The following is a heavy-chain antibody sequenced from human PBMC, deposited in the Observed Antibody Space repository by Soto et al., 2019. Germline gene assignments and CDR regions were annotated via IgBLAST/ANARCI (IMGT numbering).Heavy chain of an antibody. J-gene: IGHJ4*02. CDR1: GFFFSSYA. CDR3: AKDKMDGDKYGTGYFDY. CDR2: IGGSGGYK. Sequence: EVQLLESGGGLVQPGGSLRLSCAASGFFFSSYAMSWVRQAPGKGLEWVSGIGGSGGYKSYADSVKGRFTISRDNSMNTVYLQMNGLRAEDTAMYYCAKDKMDGDKYGTGYFDYWGQGTLVTVSS. V-gene: IGHV3-23*01. D-gene: IGHD1-1*01.